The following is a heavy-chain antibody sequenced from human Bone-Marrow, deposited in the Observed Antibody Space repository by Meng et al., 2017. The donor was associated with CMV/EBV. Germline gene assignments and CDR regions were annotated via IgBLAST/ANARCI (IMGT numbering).Heavy chain of an antibody. CDR1: GFTFSSYG. CDR3: AKDGRSITGTTPQQLNYYYYYGMDV. V-gene: IGHV3-30*02. J-gene: IGHJ6*02. Sequence: GESLKISCVASGFTFSSYGMHWVRQAPGKGLEWVAFIRYDGSNKYYADSVKGRFTISRDNSKNTLYLQMNSLRAEDTAVYYCAKDGRSITGTTPQQLNYYYYYGMDVWGQGTTVTVSS. D-gene: IGHD1-7*01. CDR2: IRYDGSNK.